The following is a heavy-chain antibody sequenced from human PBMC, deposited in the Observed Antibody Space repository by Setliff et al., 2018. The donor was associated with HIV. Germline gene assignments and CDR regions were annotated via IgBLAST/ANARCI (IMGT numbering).Heavy chain of an antibody. CDR3: SRSGVPPYYYYGMDV. V-gene: IGHV1-18*04. Sequence: GASVKVSCKASGYTFTDFGLSWVRQAPGQGLEWMGWISNNNDNTDYAQDLQGRVTLTTDTSTTTAFMELRSLKADDTGIYYCSRSGVPPYYYYGMDVWGQGTTVTVSS. CDR1: GYTFTDFG. J-gene: IGHJ6*02. CDR2: ISNNNDNT. D-gene: IGHD3-10*01.